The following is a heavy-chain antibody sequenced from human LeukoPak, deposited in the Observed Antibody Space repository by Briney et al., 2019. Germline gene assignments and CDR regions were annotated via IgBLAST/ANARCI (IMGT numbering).Heavy chain of an antibody. Sequence: GGSLRLSCAASGFTFSSYAMSWVRQAPGKGLEWVSAISDSGGHTYYADSVKSRFTLSRDNSKNTLYLQMNSLRAEDTAVYYCAKDLSGSGSYGYFDYWGQGTLVTVSS. CDR3: AKDLSGSGSYGYFDY. CDR2: ISDSGGHT. V-gene: IGHV3-23*01. D-gene: IGHD3-10*01. J-gene: IGHJ4*02. CDR1: GFTFSSYA.